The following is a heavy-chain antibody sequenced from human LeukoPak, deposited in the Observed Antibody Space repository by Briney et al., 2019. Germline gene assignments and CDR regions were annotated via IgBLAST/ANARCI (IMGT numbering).Heavy chain of an antibody. CDR2: ISYDGSNK. Sequence: GGSLRLSCAASGFTFSSYAMHWVRQAPGKGLEWVAVISYDGSNKYYADSVKGRFTISRDNSKNTLYLQRNSLRAEDAAVYYCARALWFGIDYWGQGTLVTVSS. D-gene: IGHD3-10*01. CDR3: ARALWFGIDY. CDR1: GFTFSSYA. V-gene: IGHV3-30-3*01. J-gene: IGHJ4*02.